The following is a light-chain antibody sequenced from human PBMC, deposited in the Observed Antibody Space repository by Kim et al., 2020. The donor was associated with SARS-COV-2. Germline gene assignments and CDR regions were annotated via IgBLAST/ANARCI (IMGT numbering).Light chain of an antibody. V-gene: IGKV1-39*01. CDR2: STS. Sequence: LSASVGDRVTITGRARQTITGFVNWYQQKPGKAPKLLIYSTSSLKSGVPPRFSGSGSGTDFTLTISSLQPEDFATYYCQQSYSAPTFGQGTKLEI. CDR1: QTITGF. J-gene: IGKJ2*01. CDR3: QQSYSAPT.